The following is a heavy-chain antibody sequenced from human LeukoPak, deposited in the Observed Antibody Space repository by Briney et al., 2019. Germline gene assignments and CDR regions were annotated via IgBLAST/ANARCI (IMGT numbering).Heavy chain of an antibody. J-gene: IGHJ4*02. CDR3: AREGREGITMVRGVILFDY. V-gene: IGHV4-4*07. CDR2: IYTSGST. CDR1: GGSISSYY. D-gene: IGHD3-10*01. Sequence: SETLSPTCTVSGGSISSYYWSWIRQPAGKGLEWIGRIYTSGSTNYNPSLKSRVTMSVDTSKNQFSLKLSSVTAADTAVYYCAREGREGITMVRGVILFDYWGQGTLVTVSS.